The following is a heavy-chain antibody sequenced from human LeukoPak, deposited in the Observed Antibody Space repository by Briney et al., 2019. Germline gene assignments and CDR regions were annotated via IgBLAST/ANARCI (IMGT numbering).Heavy chain of an antibody. J-gene: IGHJ5*02. Sequence: ASVKVSCKASGYNFISYGISWVRQAPGRGLEWMGWISPYNGNTNYAQKLQGRVTMTTDTSTSTAYMELRSLRSDDTAVYYCARLYYDFWSGYYDPWGQGTLVTVSS. CDR1: GYNFISYG. CDR3: ARLYYDFWSGYYDP. D-gene: IGHD3-3*01. CDR2: ISPYNGNT. V-gene: IGHV1-18*01.